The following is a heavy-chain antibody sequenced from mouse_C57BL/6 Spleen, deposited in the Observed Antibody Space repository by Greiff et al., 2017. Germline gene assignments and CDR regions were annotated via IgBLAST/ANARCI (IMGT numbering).Heavy chain of an antibody. CDR1: GYTFTSYW. D-gene: IGHD1-1*01. CDR2: IYPGSGST. Sequence: VQLQQPGAELVKPGASVKMSCKASGYTFTSYWITWVKQRPGQGLAWIGDIYPGSGSTNYNEKFKSKATLTVDTSSSTAYMQLSSLTSEDSAVYDCARHATVVARYFDVWGTGTTVTVSS. CDR3: ARHATVVARYFDV. J-gene: IGHJ1*03. V-gene: IGHV1-55*01.